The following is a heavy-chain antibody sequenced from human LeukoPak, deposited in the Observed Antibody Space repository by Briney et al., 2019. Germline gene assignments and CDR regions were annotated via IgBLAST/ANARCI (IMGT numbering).Heavy chain of an antibody. Sequence: RTSETLSLTCTVSGGSISSYYWSWIRQPPGKGLEWIGYIYYSGSTNYNPSLKSRVTISVDTSKNQFSLKLSSVTAADTAVYYCAREPDSSSSGSLSYYFDYWGQGTLVTVSS. J-gene: IGHJ4*02. CDR2: IYYSGST. CDR3: AREPDSSSSGSLSYYFDY. CDR1: GGSISSYY. D-gene: IGHD6-6*01. V-gene: IGHV4-59*12.